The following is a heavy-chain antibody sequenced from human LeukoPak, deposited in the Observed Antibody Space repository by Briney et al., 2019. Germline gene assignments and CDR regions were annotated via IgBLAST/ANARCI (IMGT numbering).Heavy chain of an antibody. Sequence: GGSLRLSCAASGFTFSSYAMHWVRQAPGKGLEYVSAISSNGDNTYYANSVKGRFTISRDNPKNTLYLQMGSLRAEDMAVYYCARKSIEGVFDYWGQGTLVTVSS. J-gene: IGHJ4*02. V-gene: IGHV3-64*01. D-gene: IGHD2-21*01. CDR3: ARKSIEGVFDY. CDR1: GFTFSSYA. CDR2: ISSNGDNT.